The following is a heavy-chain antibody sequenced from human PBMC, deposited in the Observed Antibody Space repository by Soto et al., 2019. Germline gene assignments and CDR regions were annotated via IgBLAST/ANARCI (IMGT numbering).Heavy chain of an antibody. Sequence: EVQLLESGGGLVQPGGSLRLSCVGSGFTFINYAMNWVRQTPGKGLEWVSIISGGGDRTFDADTVKGRFTISRDNSKNTVNLQMNSLRADDTAVYYCARKVLGSTSRPDWWYFDLWGRGTLVTVSS. D-gene: IGHD2-2*01. J-gene: IGHJ2*01. CDR3: ARKVLGSTSRPDWWYFDL. V-gene: IGHV3-23*01. CDR1: GFTFINYA. CDR2: ISGGGDRT.